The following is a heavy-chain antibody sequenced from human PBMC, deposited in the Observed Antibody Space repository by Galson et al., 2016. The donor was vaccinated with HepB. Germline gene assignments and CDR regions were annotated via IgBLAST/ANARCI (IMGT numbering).Heavy chain of an antibody. CDR2: IYYSGST. Sequence: ETLSLTCTVSGGSISSNNYYWGWIRQPPGKGLEWIGSIYYSGSTYYNPSLKSRVTISVDTSKNQFSLKLSSVTAADTAVFYCARLSQGFLEWLLTFDYWGQGILVTVSS. CDR3: ARLSQGFLEWLLTFDY. CDR1: GGSISSNNYY. J-gene: IGHJ4*02. D-gene: IGHD3-3*01. V-gene: IGHV4-39*01.